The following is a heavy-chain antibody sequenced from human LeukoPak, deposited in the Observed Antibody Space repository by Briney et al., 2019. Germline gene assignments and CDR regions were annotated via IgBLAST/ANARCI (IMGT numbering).Heavy chain of an antibody. CDR1: GFTFSDYC. CDR2: ISSSGSTI. Sequence: GGSLRLSCAASGFTFSDYCMSWIRQAPGKGLEWVSYISSSGSTIYYADSVKGRFTISRDNAKNSLYLQMNSLRAEDTAVYYCARSVYYYYMDVWGKGTTVTVSS. V-gene: IGHV3-11*01. J-gene: IGHJ6*03. CDR3: ARSVYYYYMDV.